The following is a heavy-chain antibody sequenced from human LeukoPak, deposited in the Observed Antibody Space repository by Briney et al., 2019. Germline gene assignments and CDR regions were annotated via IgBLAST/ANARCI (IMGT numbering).Heavy chain of an antibody. D-gene: IGHD3-22*01. CDR1: GGTFSSYA. V-gene: IGHV1-69*13. J-gene: IGHJ4*02. CDR2: IIPIFGTA. Sequence: SVKVSCKASGGTFSSYAISWVRQAPGQGLEWMGGIIPIFGTANYAQKFQGRVTITADESTSTAYMELSSLRSEDTAVCYCARARGRPRYYDSSGCYDYWGQGTLVTVSS. CDR3: ARARGRPRYYDSSGCYDY.